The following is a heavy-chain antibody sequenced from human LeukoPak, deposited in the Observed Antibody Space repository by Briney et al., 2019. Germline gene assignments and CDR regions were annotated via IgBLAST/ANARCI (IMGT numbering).Heavy chain of an antibody. J-gene: IGHJ4*02. CDR3: AKARRFLEGTLDY. CDR2: IRYDGSNK. D-gene: IGHD3-3*01. Sequence: GGSLRLSCAASGFTFISYAMHWVRQAPGKGLGGVAFIRYDGSNKYYADSVKGRFTISRDNSKNTLYLQMNSLRAEDTAVYYCAKARRFLEGTLDYWGQGTLVTVSS. CDR1: GFTFISYA. V-gene: IGHV3-30*02.